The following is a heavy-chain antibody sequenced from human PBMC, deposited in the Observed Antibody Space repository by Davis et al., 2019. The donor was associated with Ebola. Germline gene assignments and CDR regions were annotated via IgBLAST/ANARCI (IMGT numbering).Heavy chain of an antibody. CDR2: IYYSGST. V-gene: IGHV4-39*01. CDR1: GGSISSSSYY. J-gene: IGHJ3*02. CDR3: ARSYDSIAFDI. Sequence: SETLSLTCTVSGGSISSSSYYWGWIRQPPGKGLEWIGSIYYSGSTYYNPSLKSRVTISVDTSKNQFSLKLSSVTAADTAVYYCARSYDSIAFDIWGQGTMVTVSS. D-gene: IGHD3-22*01.